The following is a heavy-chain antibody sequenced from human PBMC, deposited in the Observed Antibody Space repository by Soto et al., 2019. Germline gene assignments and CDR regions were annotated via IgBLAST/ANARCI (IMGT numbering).Heavy chain of an antibody. CDR3: AXDLRXGXXLXXYYXMDV. V-gene: IGHV4-34*01. CDR1: GGSFSGYY. J-gene: IGHJ6*02. Sequence: QVQLQQWGAGLLKPSETLSLTCAVYGGSFSGYYWSXIGQPPGKGLEWIGEINHSGSTNYNPSLKSRVTISVDTSKNQFSLKLSSVTAADTAVYYCAXDLRXGXXLXXYYXMDVWGQGTTVTVSS. D-gene: IGHD5-12*01. CDR2: INHSGST.